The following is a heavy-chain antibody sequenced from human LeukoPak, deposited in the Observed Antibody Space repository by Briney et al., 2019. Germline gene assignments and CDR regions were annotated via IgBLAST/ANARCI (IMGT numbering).Heavy chain of an antibody. J-gene: IGHJ5*02. Sequence: GASVKVSCKASGYTFTSYYMHWVRQAPGQGLEWMGIINPSGGSTSYAQKFQGRVTMTRDTSTSTVYMELSSLRSEDTAVYYCATAPVGGGWFDPWGQGTLVTVSS. V-gene: IGHV1-46*01. CDR2: INPSGGST. CDR3: ATAPVGGGWFDP. CDR1: GYTFTSYY. D-gene: IGHD3-3*01.